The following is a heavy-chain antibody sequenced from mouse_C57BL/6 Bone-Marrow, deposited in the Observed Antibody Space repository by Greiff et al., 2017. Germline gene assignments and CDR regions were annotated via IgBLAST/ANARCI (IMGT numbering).Heavy chain of an antibody. CDR2: ISSGGSYT. J-gene: IGHJ3*01. CDR1: GFTFSSYG. Sequence: EVQRVESGGDLVKPGGSLKLSCAASGFTFSSYGMSWVRQTPDKRLEWVATISSGGSYTSSPDSVKGRFTISRDNAKNTLYLQMSSLKSEDTAMYYCSRLPYYYGSSYGWFAYWGQGTLVTVSA. V-gene: IGHV5-6*01. CDR3: SRLPYYYGSSYGWFAY. D-gene: IGHD1-1*01.